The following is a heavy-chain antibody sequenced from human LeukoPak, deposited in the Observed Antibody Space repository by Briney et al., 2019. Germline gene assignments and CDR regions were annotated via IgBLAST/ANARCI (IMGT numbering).Heavy chain of an antibody. Sequence: SETLSLTCTVSGGSISSYYWSWIRQPAGKGLEWIGRIYTSGSTNYNPSLKSRVTMSVDTSKNQFSLKLSSVTAADTAVYYCARDGIAAAGIFYYYYMDVWGKGTTVTISS. CDR3: ARDGIAAAGIFYYYYMDV. CDR2: IYTSGST. J-gene: IGHJ6*03. D-gene: IGHD6-13*01. V-gene: IGHV4-4*07. CDR1: GGSISSYY.